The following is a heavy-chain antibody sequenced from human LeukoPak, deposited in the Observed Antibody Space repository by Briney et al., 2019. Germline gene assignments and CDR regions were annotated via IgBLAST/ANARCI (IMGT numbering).Heavy chain of an antibody. V-gene: IGHV3-7*01. J-gene: IGHJ4*02. CDR3: ARVAAVAGTGVDYFDY. CDR2: IKKDGSEK. Sequence: GGSLRLSCAASGVTFSSYWMSWVRQAPGKGLEWVANIKKDGSEKYYVASVKGRFTLSRDTAKNSLYLQMNSLRAEDRAVYYCARVAAVAGTGVDYFDYWGQGTLVTVSS. D-gene: IGHD6-19*01. CDR1: GVTFSSYW.